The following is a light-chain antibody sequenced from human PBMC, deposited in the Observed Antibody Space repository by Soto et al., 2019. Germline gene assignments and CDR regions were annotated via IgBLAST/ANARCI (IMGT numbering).Light chain of an antibody. CDR2: LNSDGSH. J-gene: IGLJ2*01. CDR1: SGHSSYA. V-gene: IGLV4-69*01. Sequence: QLVLTQSPSASASLGASVKLTCTLSSGHSSYAIAWPQQQPEKGPRHLMKLNSDGSHSKGDGIHDRSSGSSSGAERYLTISSLQSEEEADYCSQTWGTGIQVFGRGTKLTVL. CDR3: QTWGTGIQV.